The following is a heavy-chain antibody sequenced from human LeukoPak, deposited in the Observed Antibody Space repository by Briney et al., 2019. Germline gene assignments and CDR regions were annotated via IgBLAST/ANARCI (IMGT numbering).Heavy chain of an antibody. CDR2: IVVGSGNT. CDR3: AAGTATTYYYYGMDV. Sequence: ASVKVSCKASGFTFTSSAMQWVRQARGQRLEWIGWIVVGSGNTNYAQKFQERVTITRDMSTSTAYMELSSLRSADTAVYYCAAGTATTYYYYGMDVWGQGTTVTVSS. V-gene: IGHV1-58*02. D-gene: IGHD6-25*01. J-gene: IGHJ6*02. CDR1: GFTFTSSA.